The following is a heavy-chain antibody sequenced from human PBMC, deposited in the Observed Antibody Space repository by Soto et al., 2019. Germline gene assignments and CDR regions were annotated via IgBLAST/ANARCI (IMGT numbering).Heavy chain of an antibody. CDR2: INPSGGST. D-gene: IGHD6-19*01. CDR1: GYTFTSYY. CDR3: ARSALAGIPCGMDV. V-gene: IGHV1-46*01. Sequence: QVQLVQSGAEVKKPGASVKVSCRASGYTFTSYYMHWVRQAPGQGLEWLEIINPSGGSTSYAQKFQGRVTMTRDTSTSTLYMELSSLRSDDTAVYYCARSALAGIPCGMDVWGQGTTVTVSS. J-gene: IGHJ6*02.